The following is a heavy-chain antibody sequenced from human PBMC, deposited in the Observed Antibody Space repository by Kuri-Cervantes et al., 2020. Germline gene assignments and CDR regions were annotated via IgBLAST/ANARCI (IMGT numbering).Heavy chain of an antibody. Sequence: GESLKISCTASGFTFSKFAMSWVRQAPGKGLEWVSGIPGSGPDRYYADSVKGRFTISRDNSKNTQFLQMTSLRVEDTAVYYCALVRVAGSDYWGQGTLVTVSS. V-gene: IGHV3-23*01. D-gene: IGHD6-19*01. J-gene: IGHJ4*02. CDR2: IPGSGPDR. CDR1: GFTFSKFA. CDR3: ALVRVAGSDY.